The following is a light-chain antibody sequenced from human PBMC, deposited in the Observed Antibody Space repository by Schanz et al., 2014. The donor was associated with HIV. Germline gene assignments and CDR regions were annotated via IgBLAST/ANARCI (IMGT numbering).Light chain of an antibody. CDR3: QQADRAPPVS. J-gene: IGKJ2*03. CDR2: WAS. V-gene: IGKV4-1*01. Sequence: DIVMTQSPDSLAVSLGERATLNCKSSQSVLYSSNNKTYLAWYQHKPGQPPKLLIYWASTRESGVPDRVSGSGSGTNFTLTISRLQAEEVAIEDCQQADRAPPVSFGHWTKVEIK. CDR1: QSVLYSSNNKTY.